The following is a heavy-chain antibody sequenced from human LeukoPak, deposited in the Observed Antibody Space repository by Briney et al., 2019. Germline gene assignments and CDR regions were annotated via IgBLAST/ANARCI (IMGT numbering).Heavy chain of an antibody. CDR1: GFTFSSYW. D-gene: IGHD6-13*01. CDR3: ARLTLYSSSWYPAEYFQH. J-gene: IGHJ1*01. Sequence: PGGSLRLSCAASGFTFSSYWMSWVRQAPGKGLEWVANIKQDGSEKYYVDSVKGRFTISRDNAKNSLYLQMNSLRAEGTAVYYCARLTLYSSSWYPAEYFQHWGQGTLVTVSS. CDR2: IKQDGSEK. V-gene: IGHV3-7*03.